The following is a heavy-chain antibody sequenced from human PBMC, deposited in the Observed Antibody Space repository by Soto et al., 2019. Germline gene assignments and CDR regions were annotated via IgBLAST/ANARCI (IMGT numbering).Heavy chain of an antibody. CDR3: ARVPKYYYDSSGDDY. CDR1: GCSISSGDYY. Sequence: SETLSLTCTVSGCSISSGDYYWSWIRQPPGKGLEWIGYIYYSGSTYYNPSLKSRVTISVDTSKNQFSLKLSSVTAADTAVYCCARVPKYYYDSSGDDYWGQGTLVTVSS. CDR2: IYYSGST. V-gene: IGHV4-30-4*01. D-gene: IGHD3-22*01. J-gene: IGHJ4*02.